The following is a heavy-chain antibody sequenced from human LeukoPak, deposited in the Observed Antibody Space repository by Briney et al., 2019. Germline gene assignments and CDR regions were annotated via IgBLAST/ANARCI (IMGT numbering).Heavy chain of an antibody. J-gene: IGHJ4*02. Sequence: ASVKVSCKSSGYMFTSHGIHWLRQAPGQGLEWMGWISAQNGNTNYVQQFLGRVTMTRDTSASTAYMELRSLRSDDTAVYYCARANPRRLTGFISSFDYWGQGTLVTVSS. D-gene: IGHD3-9*01. CDR2: ISAQNGNT. CDR3: ARANPRRLTGFISSFDY. V-gene: IGHV1-18*01. CDR1: GYMFTSHG.